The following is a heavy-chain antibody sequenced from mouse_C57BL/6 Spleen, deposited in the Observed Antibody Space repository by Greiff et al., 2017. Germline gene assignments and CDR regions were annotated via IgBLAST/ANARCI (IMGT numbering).Heavy chain of an antibody. D-gene: IGHD4-1*01. CDR1: GYSITSGYY. CDR2: ISYDGSN. Sequence: DVKLQESGPGLVKPSQSLSLTCSVTGYSITSGYYWNWIRQFPGNKLEWMGYISYDGSNNYNPSLKNRISITRDTSKNQFFLKLNSVTTEDTATYYCARDWDELDDWGQGTTLTVSS. CDR3: ARDWDELDD. V-gene: IGHV3-6*01. J-gene: IGHJ2*01.